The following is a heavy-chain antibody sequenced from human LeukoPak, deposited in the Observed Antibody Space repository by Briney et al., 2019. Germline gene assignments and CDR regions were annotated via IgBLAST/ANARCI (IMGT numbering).Heavy chain of an antibody. Sequence: ASETLSLTCTVSGGSISSSSYYWGWIRQPPGKGLEWIGSVYHSGSTYYNPSLKSRVTISVDTSKNQFSLKLSSVTAADTAVYYCARPRGGYCSSTSWPRCRDAFDIWGQGTMVTVSS. CDR1: GGSISSSSYY. D-gene: IGHD2-2*01. CDR2: VYHSGST. CDR3: ARPRGGYCSSTSWPRCRDAFDI. V-gene: IGHV4-39*07. J-gene: IGHJ3*02.